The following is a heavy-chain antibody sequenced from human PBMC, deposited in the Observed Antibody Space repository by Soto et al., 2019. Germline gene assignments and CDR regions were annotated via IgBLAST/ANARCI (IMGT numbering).Heavy chain of an antibody. J-gene: IGHJ6*04. CDR3: ARVPSPFDYYYAMDV. V-gene: IGHV4-30-4*01. D-gene: IGHD3-16*01. Sequence: QVQLRESGPGLVKPSQTLSLTCTISGDSISSGNKYWSWIRQPPGKGLEWNGYIYSSGTTYYNPSLKSPLSISLHTADNQFSLKFDSVTDADSAVYYCARVPSPFDYYYAMDVWGDGTTVTVSS. CDR1: GDSISSGNKY. CDR2: IYSSGTT.